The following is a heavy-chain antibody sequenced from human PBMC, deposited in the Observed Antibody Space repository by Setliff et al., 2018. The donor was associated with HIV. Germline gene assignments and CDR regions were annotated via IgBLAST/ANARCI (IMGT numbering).Heavy chain of an antibody. CDR1: GFTFSNAW. V-gene: IGHV3-21*01. D-gene: IGHD1-26*01. Sequence: GGSLRLSCAASGFTFSNAWMSWVRQAPGKGLEWVSSISSSSSYIYYADSVKGRFTISRDNAKNSLYLQMNSLRAEDTAVYYCARGRTNLIVGDDAFDIWGQGTMVTVSS. CDR3: ARGRTNLIVGDDAFDI. CDR2: ISSSSSYI. J-gene: IGHJ3*02.